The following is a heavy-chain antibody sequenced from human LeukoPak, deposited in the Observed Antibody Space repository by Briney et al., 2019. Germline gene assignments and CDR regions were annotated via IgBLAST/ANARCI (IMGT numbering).Heavy chain of an antibody. Sequence: GGSLRLSCAASGFTFSSYWMSWVRQAPGKGLEWVANIKQDGSEKYYVDSVKGRFTISRDNAKNSLYLQMNSLRAEDMALYYCAKEYSSSSLGINPFDYWGQGTLVTVSS. CDR2: IKQDGSEK. J-gene: IGHJ4*02. D-gene: IGHD6-6*01. CDR1: GFTFSSYW. CDR3: AKEYSSSSLGINPFDY. V-gene: IGHV3-7*03.